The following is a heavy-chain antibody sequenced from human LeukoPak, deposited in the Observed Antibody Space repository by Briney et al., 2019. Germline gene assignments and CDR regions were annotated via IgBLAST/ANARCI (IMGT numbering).Heavy chain of an antibody. CDR3: ARDTRHSYGRYFDH. CDR2: MQSTGNS. D-gene: IGHD5-18*01. J-gene: IGHJ4*02. CDR1: GDSISTYH. Sequence: PSETLSLTCSVSGDSISTYHWNWIRKPPGKGLEWIGYMQSTGNSNYNPSLKSRVSMSVETSKNRIVLNLSSVTAADTAVYYCARDTRHSYGRYFDHWGQGLLVTVSS. V-gene: IGHV4-59*01.